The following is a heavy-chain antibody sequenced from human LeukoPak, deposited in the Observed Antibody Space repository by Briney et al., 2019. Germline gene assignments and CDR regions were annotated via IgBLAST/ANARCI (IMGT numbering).Heavy chain of an antibody. D-gene: IGHD3-22*01. Sequence: PSETLSLTCAVYGGSFSDYFWSWIRQPPGKGLEWIGEISHSGSTTYNPSLRSRVTISGDTSKKQFSLKLGSVTAADTAVYYCVTYYYGSSAPKRNYWGQGTLVTVSS. J-gene: IGHJ4*02. CDR2: ISHSGST. V-gene: IGHV4-34*01. CDR1: GGSFSDYF. CDR3: VTYYYGSSAPKRNY.